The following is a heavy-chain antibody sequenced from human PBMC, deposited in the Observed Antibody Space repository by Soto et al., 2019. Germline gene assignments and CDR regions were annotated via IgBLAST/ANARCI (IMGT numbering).Heavy chain of an antibody. J-gene: IGHJ4*02. Sequence: GASVKVSCKASGGTFSSYAISWVRQAPGQGLEWMGGIIPIFGTANYAQKFQGRVTITADESTSTAYMELSSLRSEDTAVYYCARLRDRIAVAGSEDYWGQGTLVTVSS. CDR3: ARLRDRIAVAGSEDY. CDR2: IIPIFGTA. CDR1: GGTFSSYA. D-gene: IGHD6-19*01. V-gene: IGHV1-69*13.